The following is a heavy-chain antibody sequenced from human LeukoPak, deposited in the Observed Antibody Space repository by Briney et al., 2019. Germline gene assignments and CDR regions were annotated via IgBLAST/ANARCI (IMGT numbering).Heavy chain of an antibody. V-gene: IGHV1-18*01. CDR1: GYSFTRYG. CDR2: ISAYNGNT. J-gene: IGHJ6*02. CDR3: ARDGLEEVVPAAKDGMDV. Sequence: ASVKVSCEPSGYSFTRYGISRGREGPGQRLEWRGWISAYNGNTNYAQKLQGRVTMTTDTSTSTAYMELRRMRSDNTAVYYCARDGLEEVVPAAKDGMDVWGQGTTVTVSS. D-gene: IGHD2-2*01.